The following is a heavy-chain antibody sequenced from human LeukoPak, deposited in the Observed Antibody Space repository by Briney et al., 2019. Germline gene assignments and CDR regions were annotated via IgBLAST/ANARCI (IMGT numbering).Heavy chain of an antibody. CDR3: ARVGGYFDY. CDR2: IYYSGST. D-gene: IGHD3-16*01. CDR1: GGSISSSSYY. V-gene: IGHV4-39*01. J-gene: IGHJ4*02. Sequence: SETLSLTCTVSGGSISSSSYYWVWIRQPPGKGLEWIGSIYYSGSTYYNPSLKSRVTISVDTSKNQFSLKLSSVTAADTAVYYCARVGGYFDYWGQGTLVTVSS.